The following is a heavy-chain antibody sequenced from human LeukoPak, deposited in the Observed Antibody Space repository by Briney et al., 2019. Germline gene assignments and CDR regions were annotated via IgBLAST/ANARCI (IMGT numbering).Heavy chain of an antibody. CDR2: IKSKTDGGTI. J-gene: IGHJ4*02. CDR1: GFTFSNAW. CDR3: SRGCGSSDFDY. V-gene: IGHV3-15*01. Sequence: GGSLRLSCAASGFTFSNAWMSWVRQAQGKGLEWVARIKSKTDGGTIGYAAPVKGRFTISRGDSKNTLYLEMNSLKTEDTALYCCSRGCGSSDFDYWGQGTLVTVSS. D-gene: IGHD3-10*01.